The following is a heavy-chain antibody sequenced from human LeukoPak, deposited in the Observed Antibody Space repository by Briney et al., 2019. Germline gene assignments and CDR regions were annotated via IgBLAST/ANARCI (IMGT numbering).Heavy chain of an antibody. Sequence: GGSLRLSCAASGFPFSSYWMSWVRQAPGKGLEWVATIKKDRDDKHYVDSVKGRFTVSRDNAKTSLYLQMNNLRAEDTAVYYCARVPGTSNYYGSGSPDYWGQGTLVTVSS. D-gene: IGHD3-10*01. CDR3: ARVPGTSNYYGSGSPDY. J-gene: IGHJ4*02. V-gene: IGHV3-7*04. CDR2: IKKDRDDK. CDR1: GFPFSSYW.